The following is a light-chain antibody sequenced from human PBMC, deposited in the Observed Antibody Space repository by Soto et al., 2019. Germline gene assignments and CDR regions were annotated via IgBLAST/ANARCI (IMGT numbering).Light chain of an antibody. Sequence: EIVLTQSPGTLSLSPGERATLSCRASQSVSSSYLAWYQHKPGQAPTCLMYGASRRATGIPDRFRASGTGGSLTLTIIRLEPEDFAVYYWQQSEKSGFTFGPGTKVDLK. CDR1: QSVSSSY. CDR3: QQSEKSGFT. CDR2: GAS. J-gene: IGKJ3*01. V-gene: IGKV3-20*01.